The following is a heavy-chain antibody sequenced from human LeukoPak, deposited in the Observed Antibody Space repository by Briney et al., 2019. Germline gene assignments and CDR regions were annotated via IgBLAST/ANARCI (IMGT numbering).Heavy chain of an antibody. CDR2: IIPISGTA. CDR3: AREAIRRPHYDSSGYFLARYFDL. D-gene: IGHD3-22*01. CDR1: GGTFSSYA. J-gene: IGHJ2*01. Sequence: ASVTVSCKASGGTFSSYAISWVRQAPGQGLEWMGGIIPISGTANYAQKFQGRVTITTDESTSTAYMELSSLRSEDTAVYYCAREAIRRPHYDSSGYFLARYFDLWGRGTLVTVSS. V-gene: IGHV1-69*05.